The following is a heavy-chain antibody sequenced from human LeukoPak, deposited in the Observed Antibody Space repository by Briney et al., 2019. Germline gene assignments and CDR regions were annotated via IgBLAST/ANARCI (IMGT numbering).Heavy chain of an antibody. CDR3: ARADCSSTSCPFLYYYYMDV. V-gene: IGHV4-61*02. D-gene: IGHD2-2*01. CDR2: IYTSGST. J-gene: IGHJ6*03. CDR1: GGSISSGSYY. Sequence: SETLSLTCTVSGGSISSGSYYWSWIRQPAGKGLGWIGRIYTSGSTNYNPSLKSRVTVSVDTSKNQFSLKLSSVTAADTAVYYCARADCSSTSCPFLYYYYMDVWGKGTTVTVSS.